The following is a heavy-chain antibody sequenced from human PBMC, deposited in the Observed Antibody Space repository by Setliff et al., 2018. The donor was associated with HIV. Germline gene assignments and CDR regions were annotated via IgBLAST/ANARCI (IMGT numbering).Heavy chain of an antibody. J-gene: IGHJ6*03. CDR3: ARRTSYSGGLYYYYYMDV. CDR2: IYYSGST. CDR1: GGSTDSGSYY. Sequence: KPSETLSLTCTVSGGSTDSGSYYWGWIRQPPGKGPEWIGSIYYSGSTYYNPSLKSRVTISVDTSKNQFSLKLSSVTAADTAVYYCARRTSYSGGLYYYYYMDVWGKGTTVTVSS. D-gene: IGHD1-26*01. V-gene: IGHV4-39*01.